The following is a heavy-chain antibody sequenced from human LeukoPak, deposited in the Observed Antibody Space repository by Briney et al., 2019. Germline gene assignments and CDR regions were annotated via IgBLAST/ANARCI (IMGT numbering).Heavy chain of an antibody. CDR2: MTTSGNTI. CDR3: ARVGGATAVTMYFEY. J-gene: IGHJ4*02. CDR1: GITFSGYS. V-gene: IGHV3-48*02. D-gene: IGHD1-26*01. Sequence: GGSLRRSCVVSGITFSGYSMIWVRQAPGKGLEWLSFMTTSGNTIFYAESVKDRFTISRDNAKKSLYLQMNSLRDEDTAVYYCARVGGATAVTMYFEYWGQGTLVTVSS.